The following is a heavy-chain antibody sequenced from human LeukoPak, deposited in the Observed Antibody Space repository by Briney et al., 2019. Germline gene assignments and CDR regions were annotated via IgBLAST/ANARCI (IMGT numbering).Heavy chain of an antibody. CDR1: GYTFTSND. CDR3: ARDNSVRDEAWWFNP. V-gene: IGHV1-46*01. CDR2: ISPSGGST. J-gene: IGHJ5*02. D-gene: IGHD5-24*01. Sequence: ASVKVSCKAFGYTFTSNDMHWVRHAPGQGPEWMGVISPSGGSTTYAQKFQGRVTLTRDMSTSIDYLELSSLRSEDTAVYYCARDNSVRDEAWWFNPWGQGTLVTVSS.